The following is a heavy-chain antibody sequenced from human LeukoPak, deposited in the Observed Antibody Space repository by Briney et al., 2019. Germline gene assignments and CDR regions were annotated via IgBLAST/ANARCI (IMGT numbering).Heavy chain of an antibody. CDR3: ASWAGGNAPVASFDY. V-gene: IGHV1-2*02. CDR2: INLNSGGT. J-gene: IGHJ4*02. CDR1: GYTFTSYG. D-gene: IGHD2-21*01. Sequence: ASVTVSCKASGYTFTSYGISWVRQAPGQGLEWMGWINLNSGGTNYAQKFQGRVTMTRDTSISTAYMELSRLRSDDTAVYYCASWAGGNAPVASFDYWGQGTLVTVSS.